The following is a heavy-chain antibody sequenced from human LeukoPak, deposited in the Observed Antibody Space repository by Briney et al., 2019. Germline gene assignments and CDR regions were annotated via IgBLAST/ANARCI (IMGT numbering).Heavy chain of an antibody. CDR2: ISSSGSTI. CDR1: GFTFSSYE. D-gene: IGHD6-13*01. CDR3: ARIGYSSSWDAYYYYMDV. V-gene: IGHV3-48*03. J-gene: IGHJ6*03. Sequence: GGSLRLSCAASGFTFSSYEMNWVRQAPGKGLEWVSYISSSGSTIYYADSVKGRFTISRDNVKNSLYLQMNSLRAEDTALYYCARIGYSSSWDAYYYYMDVWGKGTTVTVSS.